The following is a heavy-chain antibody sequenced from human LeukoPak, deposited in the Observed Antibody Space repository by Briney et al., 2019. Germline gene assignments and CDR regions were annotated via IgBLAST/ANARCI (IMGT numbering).Heavy chain of an antibody. V-gene: IGHV3-11*04. CDR3: ARYSGYDGIRQDYYMDV. Sequence: NSGGSLRLSCAASGFTFRDYYMTWIRQSPGKGLEWVSSISSSDNTKYCADSLKGRSTISRENAKNSLYLQMTNLRAEDTAVYYCARYSGYDGIRQDYYMDVWGKGTTVTVSS. D-gene: IGHD5-12*01. J-gene: IGHJ6*03. CDR1: GFTFRDYY. CDR2: ISSSDNTK.